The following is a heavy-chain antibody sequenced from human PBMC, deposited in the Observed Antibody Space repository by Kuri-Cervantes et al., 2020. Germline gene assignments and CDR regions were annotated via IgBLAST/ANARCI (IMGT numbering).Heavy chain of an antibody. CDR2: ISYDGSNK. V-gene: IGHV3-30-3*01. Sequence: GGSLRLSCAASGFTFSSYAMHWVRQAPGKGLEWVAVISYDGSNKYYADSVKGRFTITRDNSKNTLYLQMNSLRAEDTAVYYCARSLLSRGNVWGKGTTVTVSS. CDR3: ARSLLSRGNV. CDR1: GFTFSSYA. J-gene: IGHJ6*04.